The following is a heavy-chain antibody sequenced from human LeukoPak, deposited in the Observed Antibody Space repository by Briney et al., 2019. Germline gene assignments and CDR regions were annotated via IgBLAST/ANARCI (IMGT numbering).Heavy chain of an antibody. CDR1: GGSISSGGYY. CDR3: ARDHSDYGGKGYWFDP. J-gene: IGHJ5*02. CDR2: IYHSGST. V-gene: IGHV4-30-2*01. Sequence: SQTLSLTCTVSGGSISSGGYYWSWIRQPPGKGLEWIGYIYHSGSTYYNPSLKSRVTISVDRSKNQFSLKLSSVTAADTAVYYCARDHSDYGGKGYWFDPWGQGTLVTVSS. D-gene: IGHD4-23*01.